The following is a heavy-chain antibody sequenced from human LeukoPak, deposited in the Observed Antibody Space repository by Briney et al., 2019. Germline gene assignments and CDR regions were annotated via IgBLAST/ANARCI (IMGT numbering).Heavy chain of an antibody. J-gene: IGHJ6*03. D-gene: IGHD3-10*01. CDR2: IRYDGSNK. CDR3: AKDGGSYYPSYYYYMDV. Sequence: GGSLILSCAASGFTFSSYGMHWVRQAPGKGLEWVAFIRYDGSNKYYADSVKGRFTISRDNSKNTLYLQMNSLRAEDTAVYYCAKDGGSYYPSYYYYMDVWGKGTTVTISS. V-gene: IGHV3-30*02. CDR1: GFTFSSYG.